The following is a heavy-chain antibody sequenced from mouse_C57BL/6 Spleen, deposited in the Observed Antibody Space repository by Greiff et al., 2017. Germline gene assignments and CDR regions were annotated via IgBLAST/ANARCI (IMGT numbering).Heavy chain of an antibody. CDR2: IDPETGGT. CDR3: PAITTDWYFDV. CDR1: GYTFTDYE. D-gene: IGHD1-1*01. J-gene: IGHJ1*03. V-gene: IGHV1-15*01. Sequence: QVQLKESGAELVRPGASVTLSCKASGYTFTDYEMHWVKQTPVHGLEWIGAIDPETGGTAYNQKFKGKAILTADKSSSTAYMELRSLTSEDSAVYYCPAITTDWYFDVWGTGTTVTVSS.